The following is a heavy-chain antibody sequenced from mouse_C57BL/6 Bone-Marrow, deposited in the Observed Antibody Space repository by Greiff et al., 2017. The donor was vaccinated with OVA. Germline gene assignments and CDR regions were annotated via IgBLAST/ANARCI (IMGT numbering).Heavy chain of an antibody. J-gene: IGHJ4*01. CDR2: INSDGGST. Sequence: EVKVVESGGGLVQPGESLKLSCESNEYEFPSHDMSWVRKTPEKRLELVAAINSDGGSTYYPDTMARRFIISRDNTKKTLYLQMSSLRSEDTALYYCARPPAYYTGYYAMDYWGQGTSVTVSS. D-gene: IGHD2-12*01. CDR1: EYEFPSHD. V-gene: IGHV5-2*01. CDR3: ARPPAYYTGYYAMDY.